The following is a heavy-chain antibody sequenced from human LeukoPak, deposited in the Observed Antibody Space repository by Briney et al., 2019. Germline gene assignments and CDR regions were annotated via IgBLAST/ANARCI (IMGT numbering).Heavy chain of an antibody. Sequence: ASVKVSCKVSGHILTTLSIHWVRQAPGQGLEWMGWINPNSGGANYAQKFQGRVTMTRDTSISTAYMELSRLRSDDTAVYYCARDLGTFDYWGQGTLVTVSS. D-gene: IGHD6-13*01. V-gene: IGHV1-2*02. CDR1: GHILTTLS. CDR3: ARDLGTFDY. J-gene: IGHJ4*02. CDR2: INPNSGGA.